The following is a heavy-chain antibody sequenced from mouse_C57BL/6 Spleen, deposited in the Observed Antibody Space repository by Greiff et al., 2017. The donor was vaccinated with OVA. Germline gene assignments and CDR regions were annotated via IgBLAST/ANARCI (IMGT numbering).Heavy chain of an antibody. CDR1: GYAFSSSW. CDR3: AREGLRRNYYAMDY. CDR2: IYPGDGDT. Sequence: QVQLQQSGPELVKPGASVKISCKASGYAFSSSWMNWVKQRPGKGLEWIGRIYPGDGDTNYNGKFKGKATLTADKSSSTAYMQLSSLTSVDSAVYVCAREGLRRNYYAMDYWGQGTSVTVSS. D-gene: IGHD2-2*01. J-gene: IGHJ4*01. V-gene: IGHV1-82*01.